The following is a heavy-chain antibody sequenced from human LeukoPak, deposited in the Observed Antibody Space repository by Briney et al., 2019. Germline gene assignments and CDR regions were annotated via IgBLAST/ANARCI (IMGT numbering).Heavy chain of an antibody. J-gene: IGHJ4*02. CDR2: ISGSGGST. CDR3: VYYYDSSGYYSDY. D-gene: IGHD3-22*01. CDR1: GFTFSSYA. Sequence: GGSLRLSCAASGFTFSSYAMSWVRQAPGKGLXXXSAISGSGGSTYYADSVKGRFTISRDNSKNTLYLQMNSLRAEDTAVYYCVYYYDSSGYYSDYWGQGTLVTVSS. V-gene: IGHV3-23*01.